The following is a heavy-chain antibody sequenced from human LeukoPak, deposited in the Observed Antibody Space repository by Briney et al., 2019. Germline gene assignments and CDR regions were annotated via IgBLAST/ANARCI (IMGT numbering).Heavy chain of an antibody. V-gene: IGHV3-23*01. CDR3: AKDRPSGSYYYY. CDR1: GFTFSSYG. D-gene: IGHD1-26*01. J-gene: IGHJ4*02. CDR2: ISGGGDST. Sequence: PGGSLRLSCAASGFTFSSYGMNWVRQAPGKGLEWVSAISGGGDSTYYADSVKGRFTISRDNSKNTLYLQMNSLRAEDTAVYYCAKDRPSGSYYYYWGQGTLVTVSS.